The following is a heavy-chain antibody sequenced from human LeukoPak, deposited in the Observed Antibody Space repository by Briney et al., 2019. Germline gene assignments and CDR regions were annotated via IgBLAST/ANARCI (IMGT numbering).Heavy chain of an antibody. CDR1: GGTFSSYA. J-gene: IGHJ4*02. D-gene: IGHD2-2*02. Sequence: ASVKVSCKASGGTFSSYAISWVRQAPGQGLEWMGRIIPILGIANYAQKFQGRVTITADKSTSTAYMELSSLRSEDTAVYYCAREVSSYTPSDCWGQGTLVTVSS. CDR2: IIPILGIA. CDR3: AREVSSYTPSDC. V-gene: IGHV1-69*04.